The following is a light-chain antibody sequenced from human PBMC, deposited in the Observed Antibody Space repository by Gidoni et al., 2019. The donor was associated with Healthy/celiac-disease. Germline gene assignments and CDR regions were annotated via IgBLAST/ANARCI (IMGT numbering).Light chain of an antibody. CDR1: QSISSW. CDR3: QQYNSSPYN. J-gene: IGKJ2*01. CDR2: KAS. Sequence: DIQMTQSPSTLSASVGDRVTITCRASQSISSWLAWYQQKPGKAPKLLIYKASSLESGVPSRFSGSGSGTEFTLTISSLQPDDFATYYCQQYNSSPYNFGXGTKLEIK. V-gene: IGKV1-5*03.